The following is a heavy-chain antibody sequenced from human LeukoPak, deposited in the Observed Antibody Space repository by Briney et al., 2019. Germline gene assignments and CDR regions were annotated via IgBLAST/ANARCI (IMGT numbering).Heavy chain of an antibody. D-gene: IGHD6-13*01. Sequence: GGSLRLSCAASGFTFSSYAMSWVRQAPGKGLEWVSAISGSGGSTYYADSVKGRFTISRDNAKNSLYLQMNSLRAEDTAVFYCARGGARSSSYYYYGMDVWGLGTTVTVSS. J-gene: IGHJ6*02. CDR3: ARGGARSSSYYYYGMDV. V-gene: IGHV3-23*01. CDR2: ISGSGGST. CDR1: GFTFSSYA.